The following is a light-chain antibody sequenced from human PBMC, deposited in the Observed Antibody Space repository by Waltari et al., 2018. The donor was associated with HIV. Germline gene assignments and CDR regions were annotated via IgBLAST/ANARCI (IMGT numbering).Light chain of an antibody. Sequence: QSALTQPASVSGSPGQSITISCPGTSSDIGAYNYVSWYQHHPGKVPKLLIYEVTNRPSGVSHRFSGSKSGNTASLTISGLQAEDEADFYCTSYTSISTLVFGTGTKVTVL. CDR3: TSYTSISTLV. CDR1: SSDIGAYNY. J-gene: IGLJ1*01. CDR2: EVT. V-gene: IGLV2-14*01.